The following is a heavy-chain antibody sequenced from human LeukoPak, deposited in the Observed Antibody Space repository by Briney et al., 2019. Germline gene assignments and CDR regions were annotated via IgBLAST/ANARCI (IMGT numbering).Heavy chain of an antibody. D-gene: IGHD6-13*01. Sequence: GGSLRLSCAASGFTFSDYYMSWIRQAPGKGLEWVSAISGSGGSTYYADSVKGRFTISRDNSKNTLYLQMNSLRAEDTAVYYCAKDHGSSDWYYFDYWGQGTLVTVSS. J-gene: IGHJ4*02. CDR2: ISGSGGST. CDR1: GFTFSDYY. CDR3: AKDHGSSDWYYFDY. V-gene: IGHV3-23*01.